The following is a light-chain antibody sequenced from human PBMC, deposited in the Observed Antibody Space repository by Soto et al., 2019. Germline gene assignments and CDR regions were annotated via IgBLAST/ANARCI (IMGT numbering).Light chain of an antibody. CDR3: QQYSSSPRT. J-gene: IGKJ4*01. V-gene: IGKV3-20*01. CDR1: QSITGGS. CDR2: GAS. Sequence: DIVLTQSPGTLSLSPGERATLSCRATQSITGGSLAWYQQKPGQVPRLLIYGASIRATGIPDRFSGGGSGTDFTLTISRLKPEDFAVYYCQQYSSSPRTFGGGTKVDIK.